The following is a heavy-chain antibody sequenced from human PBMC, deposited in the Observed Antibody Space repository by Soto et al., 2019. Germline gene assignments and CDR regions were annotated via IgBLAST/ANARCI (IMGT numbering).Heavy chain of an antibody. J-gene: IGHJ4*02. CDR3: ARASSSSSIVFDY. V-gene: IGHV4-59*12. Sequence: AETLSLICTVSGGSISSYYWSWIRQPPGKGLEWIGYIYYSGSTNYNPSLKSRVTISVDRSKNQFSLKLSSVTAADTAVYYCARASSSSSIVFDYWGQGTLVTVS. CDR2: IYYSGST. CDR1: GGSISSYY. D-gene: IGHD6-6*01.